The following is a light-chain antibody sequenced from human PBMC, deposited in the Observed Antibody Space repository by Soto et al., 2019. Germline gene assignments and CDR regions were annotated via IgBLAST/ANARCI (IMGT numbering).Light chain of an antibody. Sequence: DIQMTQSPSTLSASVGDRVTITCRASQSISSWLAWYQQKPGKAPKVLIFDASSLESGVPSRFSGSGSATEFTLTISSLQPDDFETYYCQQYSTYPWTFGQGTKVEIX. J-gene: IGKJ1*01. CDR1: QSISSW. CDR2: DAS. V-gene: IGKV1-5*01. CDR3: QQYSTYPWT.